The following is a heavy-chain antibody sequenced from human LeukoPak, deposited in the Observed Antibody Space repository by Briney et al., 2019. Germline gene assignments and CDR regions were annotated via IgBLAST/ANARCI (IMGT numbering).Heavy chain of an antibody. CDR1: GFTFSSYG. D-gene: IGHD3-16*02. Sequence: GRSLRLSCAASGFTFSSYGMHWVRQAPGKGLEWVAVISYDGSNKYYADSVKGRFTISRDNSKNTLYLQMNSLRAEDTAVYYCAKDLDYDYVWGSYRPIFGFDYWGQGTLVTVSS. CDR3: AKDLDYDYVWGSYRPIFGFDY. V-gene: IGHV3-30*18. J-gene: IGHJ4*02. CDR2: ISYDGSNK.